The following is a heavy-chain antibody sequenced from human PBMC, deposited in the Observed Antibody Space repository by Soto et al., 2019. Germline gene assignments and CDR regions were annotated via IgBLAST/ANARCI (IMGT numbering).Heavy chain of an antibody. Sequence: GGSLRLSCAASGFTFSGYSMNWVRQAPGKGLEWVSYISSLSSPRYYAESVEGRFIISRDNAKNSLYLQMNSLRDEDTAVYFCAREDILGARSFDYWGQGTLVTVSS. CDR1: GFTFSGYS. D-gene: IGHD1-26*01. V-gene: IGHV3-48*02. CDR2: ISSLSSPR. J-gene: IGHJ4*02. CDR3: AREDILGARSFDY.